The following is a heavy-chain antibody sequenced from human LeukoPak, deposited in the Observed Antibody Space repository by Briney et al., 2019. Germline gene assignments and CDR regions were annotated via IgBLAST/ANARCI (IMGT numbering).Heavy chain of an antibody. CDR3: TTEPYYYDSSGYPGY. CDR2: IKSKTDGGTT. Sequence: GGSLRLSCAASGFTFSNAWMSRVRQAPGKGLEWVGRIKSKTDGGTTGYAAPVKGRFTISRDDSKNTLYLQMNSLKTEDTAVYYCTTEPYYYDSSGYPGYWGQGTLVTVSS. V-gene: IGHV3-15*01. J-gene: IGHJ4*02. CDR1: GFTFSNAW. D-gene: IGHD3-22*01.